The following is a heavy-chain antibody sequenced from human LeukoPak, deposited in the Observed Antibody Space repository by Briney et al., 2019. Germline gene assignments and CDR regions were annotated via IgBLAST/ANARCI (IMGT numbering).Heavy chain of an antibody. J-gene: IGHJ3*02. CDR3: ARDCLRVQGAFDI. CDR2: ISSSSHTI. CDR1: GFTFSSYS. Sequence: SGGSLRLSCVASGFTFSSYSMNWVRQAPGKGLEWVSYISSSSHTIYYADSVKGRFTISRDNAKNSLYLQMNSLRAEDTAVYYCARDCLRVQGAFDIWGQGTMVTVSS. V-gene: IGHV3-48*01. D-gene: IGHD3-10*02.